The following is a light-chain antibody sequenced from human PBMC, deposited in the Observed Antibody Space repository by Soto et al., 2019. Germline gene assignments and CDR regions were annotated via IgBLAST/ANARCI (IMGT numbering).Light chain of an antibody. CDR3: QQGADSPWT. J-gene: IGKJ1*01. CDR1: QSVSSSY. CDR2: GAS. Sequence: IVLTQSPGTLSLSPGERATLSCRASQSVSSSYLAWYQQKPGQAPRLLIHGASSRATGIPDWFSGSGSGTDFTLTISRLEPEDFAVYFCQQGADSPWTFGQGTKVEI. V-gene: IGKV3-20*01.